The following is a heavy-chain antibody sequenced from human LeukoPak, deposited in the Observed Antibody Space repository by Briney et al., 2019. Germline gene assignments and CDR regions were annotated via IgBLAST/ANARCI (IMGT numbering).Heavy chain of an antibody. J-gene: IGHJ4*02. CDR2: IYTSGST. Sequence: SETLSLTCTVSGGSISSGSYYWSWIRQPAGKGLEWIGRIYTSGSTNYNPSLKSRVTISLDTSKNQFSLKLSSVTAADTAVYYWARGYSYALSTDPYYYFDYWGQGTLVTVSS. V-gene: IGHV4-61*02. CDR3: ARGYSYALSTDPYYYFDY. CDR1: GGSISSGSYY. D-gene: IGHD5-18*01.